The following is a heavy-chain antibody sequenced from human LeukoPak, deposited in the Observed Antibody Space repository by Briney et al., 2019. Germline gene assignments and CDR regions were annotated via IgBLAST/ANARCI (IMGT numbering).Heavy chain of an antibody. CDR1: GGSISTSSYY. V-gene: IGHV4-39*01. CDR2: IYYSGST. J-gene: IGHJ5*02. CDR3: ARQDYSSTSPNWFDP. Sequence: SETLSLTCTVSGGSISTSSYYWGWIRQPPGKGLEWIGSIYYSGSTYYNPCLKSRVTISVDTSKNQLSLKLSSVTAADTAVYYCARQDYSSTSPNWFDPWGQGTLVTVSS. D-gene: IGHD2-2*01.